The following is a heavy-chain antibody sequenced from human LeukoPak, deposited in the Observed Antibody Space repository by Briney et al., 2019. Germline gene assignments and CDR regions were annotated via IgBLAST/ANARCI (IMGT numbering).Heavy chain of an antibody. CDR1: GYTFTGYY. V-gene: IGHV1-2*06. D-gene: IGHD3-22*01. CDR2: INPNSGAT. Sequence: ASVKVSCKPSGYTFTGYYMHWVRQAPGQGLEWMGRINPNSGATNYAQKFQGRVTMTRDTSISTAYMELTTLRSDDTAVYYCATHSYDSNGYYGDYWGQGTLVTVSS. CDR3: ATHSYDSNGYYGDY. J-gene: IGHJ4*02.